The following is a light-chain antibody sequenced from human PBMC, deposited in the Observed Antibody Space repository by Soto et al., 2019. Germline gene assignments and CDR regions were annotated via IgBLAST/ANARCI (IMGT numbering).Light chain of an antibody. CDR1: QGISSY. J-gene: IGKJ3*01. CDR2: VAS. Sequence: DIPLTQSPSFLSASVGDRVTITCRASQGISSYLAWYQQKPGKAPKLLLYVASTLQSGVPSRFSGSGSGTEFTLTISRLQPEDLATYYCQQLNSYLAFGPGTKVDIK. CDR3: QQLNSYLA. V-gene: IGKV1-9*01.